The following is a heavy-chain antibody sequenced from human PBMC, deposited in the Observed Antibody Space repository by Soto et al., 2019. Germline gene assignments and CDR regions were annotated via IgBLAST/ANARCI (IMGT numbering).Heavy chain of an antibody. D-gene: IGHD3-3*01. J-gene: IGHJ4*02. CDR1: GFTFSSYA. CDR3: AKDLWSGRGGGIDY. Sequence: EVQLLDSGGGLVQPGGSLRLSCAASGFTFSSYAMHWVRQAPGKGLEWVSTISGAALNTYYADSVKGRFNISRDSSKRTVYRQMNSLSAADTAVYYCAKDLWSGRGGGIDYWGQGTLVTVSS. CDR2: ISGAALNT. V-gene: IGHV3-23*01.